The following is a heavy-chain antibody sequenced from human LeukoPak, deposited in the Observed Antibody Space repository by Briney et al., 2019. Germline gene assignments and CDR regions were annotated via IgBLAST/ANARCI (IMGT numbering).Heavy chain of an antibody. CDR2: IIPIFGTA. Sequence: ASVKVSCKASGGTFSSYAISWVRQAPGQGLEWMGRIIPIFGTANYAQKFQGRVTITTDESTSTAYMELSSLRSEDPAVYYFARENLGGWDTAMVVFDYGGQGPLVPVSS. CDR3: ARENLGGWDTAMVVFDY. V-gene: IGHV1-69*05. CDR1: GGTFSSYA. J-gene: IGHJ4*02. D-gene: IGHD5-18*01.